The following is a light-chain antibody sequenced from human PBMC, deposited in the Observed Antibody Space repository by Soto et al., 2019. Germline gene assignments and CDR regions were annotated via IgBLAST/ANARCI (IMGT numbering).Light chain of an antibody. V-gene: IGLV2-8*01. CDR1: SRDVGGYNY. J-gene: IGLJ1*01. Sequence: QSVLTQPPSASGSPGQSVSISCTGTSRDVGGYNYVSWYQQHPGKAPKLMIYEVNKRPSGVHDRFSGSKSGNTASLPVSGLQAEDEADYYCSSYAGSSNVFGTGTKVTVL. CDR3: SSYAGSSNV. CDR2: EVN.